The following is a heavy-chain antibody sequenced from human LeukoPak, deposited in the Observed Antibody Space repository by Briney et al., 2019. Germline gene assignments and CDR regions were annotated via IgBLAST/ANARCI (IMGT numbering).Heavy chain of an antibody. CDR2: ISYDGSNK. CDR1: GLTFSSYA. J-gene: IGHJ5*02. CDR3: ARGAPHFGVVDGGWFDP. Sequence: GGSLRLSCAASGLTFSSYAMHWVRQAPGKGLEWVAIISYDGSNKYYADSVKGRFTISRDNSKNTLYLQMNSLRAEDTAVYYCARGAPHFGVVDGGWFDPWGQGTLVTVSS. V-gene: IGHV3-30-3*01. D-gene: IGHD3-3*01.